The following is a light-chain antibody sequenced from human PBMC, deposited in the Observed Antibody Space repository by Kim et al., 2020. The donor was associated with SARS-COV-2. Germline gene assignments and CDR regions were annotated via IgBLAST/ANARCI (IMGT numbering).Light chain of an antibody. Sequence: GQGISFSSSGSSTNIGSNTVNWYHQFPGTAPKLLIYSNDQRPSGVPDRFSGSKSGTSASLDISGLQSEDESDYYCAAWDDSLNVPMFGGGTKVTVL. CDR1: STNIGSNT. V-gene: IGLV1-44*01. CDR2: SND. CDR3: AAWDDSLNVPM. J-gene: IGLJ3*02.